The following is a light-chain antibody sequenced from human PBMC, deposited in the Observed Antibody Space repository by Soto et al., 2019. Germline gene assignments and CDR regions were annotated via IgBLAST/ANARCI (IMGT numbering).Light chain of an antibody. CDR1: SSDVGAYNY. V-gene: IGLV2-14*01. CDR2: HVT. CDR3: CSYTTINTFV. Sequence: QSVLTQPASVSGSLGQSITISCSGTSSDVGAYNYVSWYQQYPGKAPKLMIYHVTDRPSGVSNRFSGSKSGNTASLTTSGLQAEDEADYYCCSYTTINTFVFGTGTKVTVL. J-gene: IGLJ1*01.